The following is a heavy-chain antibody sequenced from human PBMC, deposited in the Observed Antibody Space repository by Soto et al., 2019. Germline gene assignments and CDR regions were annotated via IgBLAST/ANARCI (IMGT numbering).Heavy chain of an antibody. CDR2: MNPNSGNT. J-gene: IGHJ4*02. CDR1: GYTFTSYD. CDR3: ARGRYPSTVRYSSSRHRLGY. V-gene: IGHV1-8*01. Sequence: ASVKVSCKASGYTFTSYDINWVRQATGQGLEWMGWMNPNSGNTGYAQKFQGRVTMTRNTSISTAYMELSSLRSEDTAVYYCARGRYPSTVRYSSSRHRLGYWGQGTLVTVSS. D-gene: IGHD6-13*01.